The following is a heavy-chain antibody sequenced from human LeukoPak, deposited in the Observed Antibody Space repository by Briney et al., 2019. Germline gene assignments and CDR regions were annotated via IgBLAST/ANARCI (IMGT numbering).Heavy chain of an antibody. CDR3: ARGGKATVVTM. J-gene: IGHJ4*02. Sequence: PSETLSLTCTVSGGSINSYYWSWIRQPAGKGLEWIERIYSSGSTNYNPSLKSRVSMSVDTSKNQFSLKLTSVTAADTALYYCARGGKATVVTMWGQGILVTVSS. CDR2: IYSSGST. D-gene: IGHD4-23*01. V-gene: IGHV4-4*07. CDR1: GGSINSYY.